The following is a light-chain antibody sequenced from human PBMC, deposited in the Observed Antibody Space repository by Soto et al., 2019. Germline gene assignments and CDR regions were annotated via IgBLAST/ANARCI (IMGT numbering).Light chain of an antibody. CDR3: QQYNSYST. CDR1: QSISSW. CDR2: KAS. Sequence: DIQMTQSPSTLSASVGDRVTITCRASQSISSWLAWYQQKPGKAPKLLIYKASSLESGVPSRFSGSGSGTEFTLTISSLRPDDFATYYCQQYNSYSTFGKGTKVEIK. V-gene: IGKV1-5*03. J-gene: IGKJ1*01.